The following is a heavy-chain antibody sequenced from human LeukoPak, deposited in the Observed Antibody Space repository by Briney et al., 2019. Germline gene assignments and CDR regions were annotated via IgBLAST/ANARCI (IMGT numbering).Heavy chain of an antibody. D-gene: IGHD1-1*01. CDR3: ARESGTGTTGDYYYYMNV. CDR2: IYTSGST. J-gene: IGHJ6*03. CDR1: GGSISSYY. Sequence: PSETLSLTCTVSGGSISSYYWSWIRQPAGKGLEWIGRIYTSGSTNYNPSLKSRVTMSVDTSKNQFSLKLSSVTAADTAVYYCARESGTGTTGDYYYYMNVWGKGTTVSVSS. V-gene: IGHV4-4*07.